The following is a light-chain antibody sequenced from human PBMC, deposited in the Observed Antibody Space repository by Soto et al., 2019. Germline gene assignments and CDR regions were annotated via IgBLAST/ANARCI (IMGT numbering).Light chain of an antibody. V-gene: IGKV3-11*01. CDR1: QSVSSY. J-gene: IGKJ4*01. CDR2: DAS. Sequence: EIVLTQSPATLSLSPGERATLSCRASQSVSSYLAWYQQKPGQAPRLLIFDASKRATGIPARFTGSGSGTDFTLAISSLEPENFAVYCCQQRYPWLTFGGGTKVDIK. CDR3: QQRYPWLT.